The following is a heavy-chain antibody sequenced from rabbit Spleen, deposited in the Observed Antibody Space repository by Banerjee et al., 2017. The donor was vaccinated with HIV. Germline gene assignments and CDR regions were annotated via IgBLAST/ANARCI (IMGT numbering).Heavy chain of an antibody. CDR1: GVSLNDKDV. CDR2: IYTGSSGST. Sequence: QEQLEESGGGLVKPEGSLTLTCKASGVSLNDKDVMCWVRQAPGKGLECIACIYTGSSGSTYYANWAKGRFTISKTSSTTVTLQMTSLTVADTATYFCARGSATMTMVITGFYLNFWGPGTLVTGS. D-gene: IGHD2-1*01. V-gene: IGHV1S45*01. J-gene: IGHJ4*01. CDR3: ARGSATMTMVITGFYLNF.